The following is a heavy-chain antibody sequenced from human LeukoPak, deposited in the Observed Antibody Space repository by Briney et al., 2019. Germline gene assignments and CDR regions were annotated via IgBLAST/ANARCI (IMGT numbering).Heavy chain of an antibody. Sequence: GASVKVSCKSSGYTFTCYYMHWVRQPPGQGLEWMGWINPNSGGTNYAQKFQGRVTTTRDTSISTAYLELSRLRSDDTAVYYCARVEHDYGDGWGQGTLVTVSS. CDR2: INPNSGGT. V-gene: IGHV1-2*02. D-gene: IGHD4-17*01. CDR1: GYTFTCYY. J-gene: IGHJ4*02. CDR3: ARVEHDYGDG.